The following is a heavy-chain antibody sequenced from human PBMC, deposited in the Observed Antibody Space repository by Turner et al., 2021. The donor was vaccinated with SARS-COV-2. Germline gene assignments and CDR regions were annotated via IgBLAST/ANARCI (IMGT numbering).Heavy chain of an antibody. J-gene: IGHJ4*02. CDR1: GGSISRGGYY. Sequence: QVQLQESGPGLVKPSQTLSLTCTVSGGSISRGGYYWSWIRQPPGKGLEWIGYIYYSGSTYYNPSLKSRVTISVDTSKNQFSLKLSSVTAADTAVYYCARTKGYCSSTSCYLDYWGQGTLVTVSS. CDR3: ARTKGYCSSTSCYLDY. CDR2: IYYSGST. D-gene: IGHD2-2*01. V-gene: IGHV4-31*03.